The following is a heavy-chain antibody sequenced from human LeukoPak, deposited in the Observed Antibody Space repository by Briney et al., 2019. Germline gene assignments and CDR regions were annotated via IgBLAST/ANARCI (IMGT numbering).Heavy chain of an antibody. CDR2: ISWNSGSI. CDR3: AKALVGATSLDAFDI. J-gene: IGHJ3*02. Sequence: PGGSLRLSCAASGFTFDDYAMHWVRQAPGKGLEWVSGISWNSGSIGYADSVKGRFTISRDNAKNSLYLQMNSLRAEDMALYYCAKALVGATSLDAFDIWGQGTMVTVSS. D-gene: IGHD1-26*01. V-gene: IGHV3-9*03. CDR1: GFTFDDYA.